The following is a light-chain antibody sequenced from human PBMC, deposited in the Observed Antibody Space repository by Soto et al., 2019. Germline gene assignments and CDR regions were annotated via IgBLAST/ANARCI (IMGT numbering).Light chain of an antibody. V-gene: IGKV3-15*01. CDR2: GAT. CDR1: QNVLSD. J-gene: IGKJ2*01. CDR3: QQSFSSPRT. Sequence: EILLTQSPATLSVSPGETATLSCRASQNVLSDLAWYQQKPGQAPRLLVYGATTRATDAPAKFRGRGSGTECSLTISSLQSEDSATYYCQQSFSSPRTFCQGTKLEL.